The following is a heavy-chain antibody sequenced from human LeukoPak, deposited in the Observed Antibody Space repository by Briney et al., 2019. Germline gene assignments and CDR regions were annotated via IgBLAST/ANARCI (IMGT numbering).Heavy chain of an antibody. CDR2: IYTSGST. V-gene: IGHV4-4*09. D-gene: IGHD3-22*01. CDR1: GGSISSYY. Sequence: SETLSLTCTVSGGSISSYYWSWIRQPPGKGLEWIGYIYTSGSTNYTPSLKSRVTISVDTSKNQFSLKLSSVTAADTAVYYCARRGYYYDSSGPRGWWFDPWGQGTLVTVSS. J-gene: IGHJ5*02. CDR3: ARRGYYYDSSGPRGWWFDP.